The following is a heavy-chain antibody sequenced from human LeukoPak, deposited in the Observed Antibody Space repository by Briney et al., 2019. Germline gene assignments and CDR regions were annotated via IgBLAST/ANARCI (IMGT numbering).Heavy chain of an antibody. D-gene: IGHD1-1*01. CDR3: ARQQLLDFYYYYMDV. J-gene: IGHJ6*03. Sequence: GGSLRLSCAASGFTFSSYSMNWVRQAPGKGLEWVSYISSSSSTIYYADSVKGRFTISRDNVKNSLYLQMNSLRAEDTALYYCARQQLLDFYYYYMDVWGKGTTVTVSS. CDR2: ISSSSSTI. V-gene: IGHV3-48*04. CDR1: GFTFSSYS.